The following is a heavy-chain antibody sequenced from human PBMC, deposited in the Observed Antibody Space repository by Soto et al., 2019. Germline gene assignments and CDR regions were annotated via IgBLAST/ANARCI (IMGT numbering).Heavy chain of an antibody. D-gene: IGHD6-13*01. CDR3: ARHYHSSSWYKVYYYYGMDV. CDR1: GYTFTDYW. V-gene: IGHV5-51*01. Sequence: GESLKISCKASGYTFTDYWIGWVRQMPGKGLEWMGIIYPGDSDTRYSPSFQGQVTISADKSISTAYLQWSSLKASDTAMYYCARHYHSSSWYKVYYYYGMDVWGQGTTVTVSS. J-gene: IGHJ6*02. CDR2: IYPGDSDT.